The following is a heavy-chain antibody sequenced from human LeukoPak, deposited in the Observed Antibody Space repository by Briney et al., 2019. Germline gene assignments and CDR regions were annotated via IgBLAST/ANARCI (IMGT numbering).Heavy chain of an antibody. CDR1: GFTFSSYA. CDR3: AREYPKTYYYDSSGYYYVN. J-gene: IGHJ4*02. D-gene: IGHD3-22*01. Sequence: GGSLRLSCAASGFTFSSYAMSWVRQAPGKGLEWVSSISSSSGYIYYADSVKGRFTISRDNAKNSLYLQMNSLRAEDTAVYYCAREYPKTYYYDSSGYYYVNWGQGTLVTVSS. CDR2: ISSSSGYI. V-gene: IGHV3-21*01.